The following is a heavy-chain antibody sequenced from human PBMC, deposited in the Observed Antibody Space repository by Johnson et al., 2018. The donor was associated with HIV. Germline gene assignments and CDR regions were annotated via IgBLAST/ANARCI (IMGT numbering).Heavy chain of an antibody. CDR3: AKDRNWGRLFDGFDI. CDR2: ISGSDHST. J-gene: IGHJ3*02. CDR1: AFTFSSND. Sequence: VQLVESGGGLLQPGGSLRLSCGASAFTFSSNDMKWVRQAPGEGLEWVSPISGSDHSTYYADSVKGRFTISRDSSKNTLYLQMNSLRPEDTAVYYCAKDRNWGRLFDGFDIWGRGTMVTVSS. D-gene: IGHD7-27*01. V-gene: IGHV3-23*04.